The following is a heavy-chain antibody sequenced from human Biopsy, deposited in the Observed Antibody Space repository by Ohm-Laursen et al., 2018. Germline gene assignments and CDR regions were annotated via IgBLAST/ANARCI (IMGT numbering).Heavy chain of an antibody. CDR3: ATKLTGYFHH. D-gene: IGHD3-9*01. J-gene: IGHJ1*01. CDR1: TGTFNSYG. V-gene: IGHV1-69*11. Sequence: SSVKVPCKAPTGTFNSYGIIWVRQAPGQGLEWMGRIIPILRTTAYAQTFLGRVTITADSPTSTATMELRSLRSDDTAVYYCATKLTGYFHHWGQGTLVIVSS. CDR2: IIPILRTT.